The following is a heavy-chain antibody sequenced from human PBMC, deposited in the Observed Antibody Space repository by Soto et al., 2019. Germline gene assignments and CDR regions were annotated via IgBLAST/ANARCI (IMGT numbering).Heavy chain of an antibody. J-gene: IGHJ4*02. CDR2: TRPNNGNT. Sequence: ASVKVSCKASGYTFSIYGINWVRQAPGQGLEWMGWTRPNNGNTKYAQNLQGRVTMTTDTSTSAAYMELRSLRPDDTAVYYCVRDLDGSGSYYTDYWGQGTLVTVSS. D-gene: IGHD3-10*01. V-gene: IGHV1-18*01. CDR3: VRDLDGSGSYYTDY. CDR1: GYTFSIYG.